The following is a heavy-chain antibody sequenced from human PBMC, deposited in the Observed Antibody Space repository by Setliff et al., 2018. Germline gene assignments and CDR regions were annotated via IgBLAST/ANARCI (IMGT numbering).Heavy chain of an antibody. V-gene: IGHV3-49*04. CDR1: GFTFGDYA. CDR3: AGDPPHSGFAFAV. CDR2: IRSKTYGETT. D-gene: IGHD2-15*01. J-gene: IGHJ3*01. Sequence: GGSLRLSCTASGFTFGDYAMSWVRQAPGKGLEWVGFIRSKTYGETTEYAAAVNGRFIISRDDSKNTVYLQMDSLRDDDTGVYYCAGDPPHSGFAFAVWGQGTLVTVSS.